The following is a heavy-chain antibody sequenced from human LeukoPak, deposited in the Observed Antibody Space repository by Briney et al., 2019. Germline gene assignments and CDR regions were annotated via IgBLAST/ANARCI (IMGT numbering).Heavy chain of an antibody. J-gene: IGHJ4*02. CDR3: ARDVVGGSDY. CDR1: GFTFDDYA. Sequence: PGGSLRLSCAASGFTFDDYAMHWVRQAPGKGLEWVSLISWDGGSTYYADSVKGRFTISRDNSKNSLYLQMNGLRSDDTAVYYCARDVVGGSDYWGQGTLVTVSS. CDR2: ISWDGGST. V-gene: IGHV3-43D*03. D-gene: IGHD4-23*01.